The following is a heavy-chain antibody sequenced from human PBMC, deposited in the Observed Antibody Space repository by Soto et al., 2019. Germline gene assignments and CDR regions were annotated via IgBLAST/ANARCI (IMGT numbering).Heavy chain of an antibody. D-gene: IGHD3-10*01. CDR2: IKQDGSEK. CDR3: AKVGTISRAPNF. CDR1: GFTFSSNW. J-gene: IGHJ2*01. Sequence: GGSLRLSCAASGFTFSSNWMSWVRQAPGKGLEWVANIKQDGSEKYYVDFVKGRFTISRDNAKNSLYLQMNSLRAEDTALYYCAKVGTISRAPNFWGRGTLVTVSS. V-gene: IGHV3-7*01.